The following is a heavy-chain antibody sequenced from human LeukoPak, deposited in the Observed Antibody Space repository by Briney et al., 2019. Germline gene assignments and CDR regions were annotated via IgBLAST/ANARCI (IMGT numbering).Heavy chain of an antibody. V-gene: IGHV3-53*01. CDR2: IYSGGST. J-gene: IGHJ4*02. CDR3: ASGGHYSNYGY. D-gene: IGHD4-11*01. Sequence: GGSLRLSCAASGFTVSSNYMSWVRQAPGKGLEWVSVIYSGGSTYYADSVKGRFTISRDNSKNTLYLQMNSLRAEDTAVYYCASGGHYSNYGYWGQGTLATVSS. CDR1: GFTVSSNY.